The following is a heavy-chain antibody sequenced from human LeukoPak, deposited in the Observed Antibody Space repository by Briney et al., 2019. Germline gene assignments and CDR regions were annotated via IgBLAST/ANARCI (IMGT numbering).Heavy chain of an antibody. CDR3: ATDRIGYYDSSGLKF. CDR2: IIPIFGTA. D-gene: IGHD3-22*01. V-gene: IGHV1-69*06. J-gene: IGHJ4*02. Sequence: GASVKVSCKASGGTFSSYAISWVRQAPGQGLEWMGGIIPIFGTANYAQKFQGRVTMTEDTSTDTAYMELSSLRSEDTAVYYCATDRIGYYDSSGLKFWGQGTLVTVSS. CDR1: GGTFSSYA.